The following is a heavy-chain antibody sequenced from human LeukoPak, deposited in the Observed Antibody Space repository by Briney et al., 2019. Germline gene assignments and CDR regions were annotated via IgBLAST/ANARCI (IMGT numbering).Heavy chain of an antibody. CDR2: IYYSGST. CDR1: GGSISSYY. Sequence: PSETLSLTCTVSGGSISSYYYNWIRQPPGKGLEWIGYIYYSGSTNYNPSLKSRVTISLDTSKNQFSLKLSSVTAADTAVYYCARARYYYGHYFVYWGQGTLVTVSS. V-gene: IGHV4-59*01. J-gene: IGHJ4*02. CDR3: ARARYYYGHYFVY. D-gene: IGHD3-10*01.